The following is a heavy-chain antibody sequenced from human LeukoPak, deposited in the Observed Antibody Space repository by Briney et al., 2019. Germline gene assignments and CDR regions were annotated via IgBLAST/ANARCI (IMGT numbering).Heavy chain of an antibody. V-gene: IGHV1-46*01. CDR2: INPSGGAT. CDR1: GYTFTKYY. CDR3: ARGRLGYGDPQPEDV. Sequence: ASVKVSCKASGYTFTKYYIHWVRQAPGQGLEWMGMINPSGGATTYAQRFQGRVTMTGDLSTTTVYMDLRSLRSEDTAVYYCARGRLGYGDPQPEDVWGKGTTVTVSS. J-gene: IGHJ6*04. D-gene: IGHD4-17*01.